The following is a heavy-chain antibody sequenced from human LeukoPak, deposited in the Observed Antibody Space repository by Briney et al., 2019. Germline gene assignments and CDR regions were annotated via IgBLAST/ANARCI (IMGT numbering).Heavy chain of an antibody. CDR2: INHSGST. D-gene: IGHD6-19*01. CDR1: GGSFSGYY. J-gene: IGHJ4*02. Sequence: SETLSLTCAVYGGSFSGYYWSWIRQPPGKGLEWIGEINHSGSTNYNPSLKSRVTISVDTSKNQFSLKLSSVTAADTAVYYCAREAVAGKIFDYWGQGTLVTVSS. V-gene: IGHV4-34*01. CDR3: AREAVAGKIFDY.